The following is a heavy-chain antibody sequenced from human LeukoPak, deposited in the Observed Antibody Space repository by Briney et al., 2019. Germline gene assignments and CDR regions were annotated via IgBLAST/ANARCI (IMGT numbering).Heavy chain of an antibody. CDR3: ARSSSFFYYMDV. Sequence: GASVTVSFKASGYTFTSYAISWVRQAPGQGLEWMGGIIPIFGTANYAQKFQGRVTITADKSTSTAYMELSSLRSEDTAVYYCARSSSFFYYMDVWGKGTTVTVSS. CDR1: GYTFTSYA. J-gene: IGHJ6*03. V-gene: IGHV1-69*06. CDR2: IIPIFGTA. D-gene: IGHD6-6*01.